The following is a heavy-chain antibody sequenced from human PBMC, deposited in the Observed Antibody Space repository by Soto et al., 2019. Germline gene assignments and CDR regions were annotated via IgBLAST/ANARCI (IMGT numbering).Heavy chain of an antibody. CDR3: AREGALKPFSS. V-gene: IGHV3-21*01. J-gene: IGHJ5*02. CDR1: GFNFRSYA. CDR2: ISGTSVYI. Sequence: GGSLRLSCTASGFNFRSYAMSWVRQAPGKGLEWVSHISGTSVYIHYADSVKGRFTISRENAKNSVYLQMDSLRVEDTAVYYCAREGALKPFSSWGQGALVTVSS.